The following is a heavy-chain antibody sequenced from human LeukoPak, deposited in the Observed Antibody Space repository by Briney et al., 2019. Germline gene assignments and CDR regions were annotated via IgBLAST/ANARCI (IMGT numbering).Heavy chain of an antibody. CDR1: GFTFSSYA. D-gene: IGHD2-2*01. CDR3: ASLPPDIVVVPAARLDY. CDR2: ISYDGNNK. V-gene: IGHV3-30-3*01. Sequence: GGSLRLSCAASGFTFSSYAMHWVRQAPGKGLEWVALISYDGNNKYYADSVKGRFTISRANPKNRLYLQMDSLRAEDAAVYSCASLPPDIVVVPAARLDYWGQGALVTVSS. J-gene: IGHJ4*02.